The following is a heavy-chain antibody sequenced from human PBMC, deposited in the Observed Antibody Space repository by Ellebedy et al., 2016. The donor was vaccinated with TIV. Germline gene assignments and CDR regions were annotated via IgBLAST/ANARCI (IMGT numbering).Heavy chain of an antibody. CDR2: ISGSGDRT. CDR1: GFTFSIYA. D-gene: IGHD2-8*01. CDR3: ATGYAQNGQ. V-gene: IGHV3-23*01. J-gene: IGHJ4*02. Sequence: GESLKISCAASGFTFSIYAMSWVRQAPGKGLEWVSLISGSGDRTYYADSVKGRFTISRDNSKDTLYVQMNSLRAEDTAVYYCATGYAQNGQWGQGTLVTVSS.